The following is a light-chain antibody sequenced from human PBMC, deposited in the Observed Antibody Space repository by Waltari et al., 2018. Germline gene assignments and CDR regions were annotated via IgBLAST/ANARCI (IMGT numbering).Light chain of an antibody. CDR2: WAS. J-gene: IGKJ4*01. CDR1: QSLLFTSNNKNY. V-gene: IGKV4-1*01. CDR3: QQYYNTPLA. Sequence: DIVMTQSPDSLAVSLGERATINCGSSQSLLFTSNNKNYLSWYQKKAGQPPRLLLYWASTRESGVPDRFSGGGSGTEFTLSISSLQAEDVAVYYCQQYYNTPLACGGGTKV.